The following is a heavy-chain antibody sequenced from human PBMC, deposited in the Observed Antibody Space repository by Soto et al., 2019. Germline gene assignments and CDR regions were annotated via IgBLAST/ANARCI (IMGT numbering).Heavy chain of an antibody. V-gene: IGHV4-4*07. J-gene: IGHJ5*02. CDR1: GASISGFY. CDR2: IYATGTT. Sequence: LSLTCTVSGASISGFYWSWIRKSAGKGLEWIGRIYATGTTDYNPPLKSRVMMSVDTSKKQFSLKLRSVTAADTAVYYCVRDGTKTLRDWFDPWGQGISVTVSS. D-gene: IGHD1-1*01. CDR3: VRDGTKTLRDWFDP.